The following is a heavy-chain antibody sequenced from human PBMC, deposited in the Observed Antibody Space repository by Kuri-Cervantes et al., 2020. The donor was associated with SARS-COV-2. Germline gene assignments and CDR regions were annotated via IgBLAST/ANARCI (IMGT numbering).Heavy chain of an antibody. J-gene: IGHJ5*02. CDR2: INPSGGST. Sequence: ASVKVSCRASGYTFTSYYMHWVRQAPGQGLEWMGIINPSGGSTSYAQKFQGRVTMTRDTSTSTVYMELSSLRSEDTAVYYCARDSPFWDYVWGKRFDPLGQGTLVTVSS. CDR1: GYTFTSYY. CDR3: ARDSPFWDYVWGKRFDP. D-gene: IGHD3-16*01. V-gene: IGHV1-46*01.